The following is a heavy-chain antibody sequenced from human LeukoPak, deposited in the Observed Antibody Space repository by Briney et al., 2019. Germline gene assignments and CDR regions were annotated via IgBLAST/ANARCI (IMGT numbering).Heavy chain of an antibody. CDR3: ARHTRRGYCSGGSCYAWFDY. V-gene: IGHV1-2*06. CDR1: GYTFTGYY. D-gene: IGHD2-15*01. J-gene: IGHJ4*02. CDR2: INPNSGGT. Sequence: ASVKLSCKASGYTFTGYYMHWVRQAPGQGLEWMGRINPNSGGTNYAQKFQGRVTMTRDTSISTAYMELSRLRSDDSAVYYCARHTRRGYCSGGSCYAWFDYWGQGTLVTVSS.